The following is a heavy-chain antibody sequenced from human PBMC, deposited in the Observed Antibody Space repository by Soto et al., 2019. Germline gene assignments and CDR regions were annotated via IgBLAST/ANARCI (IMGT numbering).Heavy chain of an antibody. D-gene: IGHD1-26*01. CDR3: ARGGSGSYFWYFDL. V-gene: IGHV3-48*03. Sequence: GGSLRLSCADSGFTFSRYEMNWVRQAPGKGLEWVSYISSSSSTLYYADPVKGRFTISRDNAKNSLYLQMNSLRAEDTAVYYCARGGSGSYFWYFDLWGRGTLVTVSS. CDR1: GFTFSRYE. CDR2: ISSSSSTL. J-gene: IGHJ2*01.